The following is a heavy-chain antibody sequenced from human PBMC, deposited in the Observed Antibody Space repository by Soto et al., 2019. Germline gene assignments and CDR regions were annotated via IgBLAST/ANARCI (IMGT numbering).Heavy chain of an antibody. J-gene: IGHJ6*01. V-gene: IGHV1-2*04. CDR1: GYTFTGYY. CDR2: INPNRGGT. CDR3: ATEGSAPCTSTSRYLSQDSGVEV. D-gene: IGHD2-2*01. Sequence: ASVKVSCKASGYTFTGYYMHWVGQAPGQGREGMGWINPNRGGTNYAQKLQGWVTMTRDTSISTAYMELSTLRSDDTALYYCATEGSAPCTSTSRYLSQDSGVEVWGQGTQVTVSS.